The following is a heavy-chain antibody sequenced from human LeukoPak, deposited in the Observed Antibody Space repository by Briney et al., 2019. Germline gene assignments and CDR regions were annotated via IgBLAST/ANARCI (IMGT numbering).Heavy chain of an antibody. J-gene: IGHJ6*03. D-gene: IGHD5-18*01. CDR2: MNPNSGNT. Sequence: VXVSCKASGYTFTSYDINWVRQATGQGLEWMGWMNPNSGNTGYAQKFQGRVTMTRNTSISTAYMELSSLRSEDTAVYYCARTMVTRYYYYYYMDVWGKGTTVTVSS. CDR3: ARTMVTRYYYYYYMDV. V-gene: IGHV1-8*01. CDR1: GYTFTSYD.